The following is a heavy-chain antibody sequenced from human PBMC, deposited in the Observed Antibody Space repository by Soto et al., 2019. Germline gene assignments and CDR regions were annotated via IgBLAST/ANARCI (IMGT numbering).Heavy chain of an antibody. CDR1: GFTFSDYY. J-gene: IGHJ4*02. CDR2: ITNSGSTI. D-gene: IGHD3-10*01. Sequence: QVQLVESGGGLVEPGGSLRLSCAASGFTFSDYYMSWIRQAPGKGLEWVSSITNSGSTIYYADSVKGRFTISRDNAKNSLYLQMNTLRGEDTAVYYCAKDRSGSSNFDYWGQGTLVTVSS. CDR3: AKDRSGSSNFDY. V-gene: IGHV3-11*01.